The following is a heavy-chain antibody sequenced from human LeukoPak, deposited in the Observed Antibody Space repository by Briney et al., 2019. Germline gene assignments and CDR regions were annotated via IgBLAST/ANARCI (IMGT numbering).Heavy chain of an antibody. D-gene: IGHD6-13*01. Sequence: ASVEVSCKASGYTFTSYGISWVRQAPGQGLEWMGWISAYNGNTDYAQKLQGSVTMTTDTSTSTAYMELRSLRSDDTAVYYCARGRGIAAAGKFDYWGQGTLVTVSS. J-gene: IGHJ4*02. V-gene: IGHV1-18*01. CDR1: GYTFTSYG. CDR3: ARGRGIAAAGKFDY. CDR2: ISAYNGNT.